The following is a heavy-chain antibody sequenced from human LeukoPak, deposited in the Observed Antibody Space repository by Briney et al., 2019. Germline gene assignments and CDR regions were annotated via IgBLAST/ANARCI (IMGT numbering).Heavy chain of an antibody. CDR1: GFTFSSYA. CDR2: ISGSGGST. D-gene: IGHD4-17*01. V-gene: IGHV3-23*01. CDR3: AKTAGIIGDYVGWFDP. Sequence: PGGSLRLSCAASGFTFSSYAMSWVRQAPGKGLEWVSAISGSGGSTYYADSVKGRFTISRDNSKNTLYLQMNSLRAEDTAVYYCAKTAGIIGDYVGWFDPWGQGTLVTVSS. J-gene: IGHJ5*02.